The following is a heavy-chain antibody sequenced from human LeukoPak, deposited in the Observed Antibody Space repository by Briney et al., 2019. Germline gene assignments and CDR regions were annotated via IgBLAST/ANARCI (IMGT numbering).Heavy chain of an antibody. Sequence: GGSLRLSCAASGFTFSSYSMNWVRQAPGKGLEWVSYISNSGGAIYYADSVKGRFTISRDNAMNSLFLQMNSLRAEDTAVYYCARVRGSYSSDSWGQGTLVTVSS. V-gene: IGHV3-48*04. CDR2: ISNSGGAI. J-gene: IGHJ4*02. CDR1: GFTFSSYS. D-gene: IGHD1-26*01. CDR3: ARVRGSYSSDS.